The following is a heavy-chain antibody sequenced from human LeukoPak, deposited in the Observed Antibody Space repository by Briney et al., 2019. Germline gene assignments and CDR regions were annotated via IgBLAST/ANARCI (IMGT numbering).Heavy chain of an antibody. V-gene: IGHV3-23*01. J-gene: IGHJ4*02. Sequence: RGSLRLSCAASGFTFSSYWMSWVRQAPGKVLEWVSGISGSGGSTDYADSVKGRFTISRDNSKNTLYLQMNSLRAEDTAVYYCAKDLWGFVEVAAILDYWGQGTLVTVSS. CDR1: GFTFSSYW. D-gene: IGHD2-15*01. CDR3: AKDLWGFVEVAAILDY. CDR2: ISGSGGST.